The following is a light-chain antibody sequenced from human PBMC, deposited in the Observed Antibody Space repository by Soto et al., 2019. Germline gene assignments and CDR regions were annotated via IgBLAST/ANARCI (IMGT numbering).Light chain of an antibody. J-gene: IGKJ5*01. CDR3: QQSYSTPPIT. V-gene: IGKV1-39*01. Sequence: DIQMTQSPSSLSASVGDRVTITCRASQSISSYLNWYQQKPGKAPKLLIYAASSLQSGVPSRFSGSGSGTDFTLTISSLQLEDFATYYCQQSYSTPPITFGQGTRLEIK. CDR1: QSISSY. CDR2: AAS.